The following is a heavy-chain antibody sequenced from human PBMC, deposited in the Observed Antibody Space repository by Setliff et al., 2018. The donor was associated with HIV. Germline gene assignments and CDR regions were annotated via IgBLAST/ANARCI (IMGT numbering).Heavy chain of an antibody. D-gene: IGHD3-22*01. J-gene: IGHJ3*02. CDR1: GFTFGSHS. CDR3: ARSKGHLYYDDDTGYVLRAFDI. V-gene: IGHV3-48*04. Sequence: GGSLRLSCAASGFTFGSHSMNWVRQAPGKGLEWISYISRTGITIYMTDSLKGRFAISRDNAENSLYLQMNNLRVEDTAVYYCARSKGHLYYDDDTGYVLRAFDIWGQGTMVTVSS. CDR2: ISRTGITI.